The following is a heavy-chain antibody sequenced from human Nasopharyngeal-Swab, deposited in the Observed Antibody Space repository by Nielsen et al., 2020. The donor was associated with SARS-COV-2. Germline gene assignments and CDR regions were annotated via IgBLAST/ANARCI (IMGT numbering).Heavy chain of an antibody. J-gene: IGHJ4*02. CDR1: GFTFDDYG. V-gene: IGHV3-20*04. CDR3: AKKTVGTYPFDY. CDR2: INWNGGST. Sequence: GESLKISCAASGFTFDDYGMSWVRQAPGKGLEWVSGINWNGGSTGYADSVKGRFTISRDNAKNSLYLQMNSLRAEDTAVYYCAKKTVGTYPFDYWGQGTLVTLSS. D-gene: IGHD3-16*02.